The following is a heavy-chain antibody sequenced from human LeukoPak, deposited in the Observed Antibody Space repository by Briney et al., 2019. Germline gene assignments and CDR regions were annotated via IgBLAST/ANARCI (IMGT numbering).Heavy chain of an antibody. D-gene: IGHD3-22*01. Sequence: GGSLRLSCAAPGFTFSSYSMNWVRQAPGKGLEWVSSISSSSSYIYYADSVKGRFTISRDNAKNSLYLQMNSLRAEDTAVYYCARDRFSSGYLKYFDYWGQGTLVTVSS. CDR1: GFTFSSYS. V-gene: IGHV3-21*01. CDR2: ISSSSSYI. CDR3: ARDRFSSGYLKYFDY. J-gene: IGHJ4*02.